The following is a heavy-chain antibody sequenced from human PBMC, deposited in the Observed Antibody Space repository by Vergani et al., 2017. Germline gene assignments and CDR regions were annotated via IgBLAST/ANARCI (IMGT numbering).Heavy chain of an antibody. CDR1: GFDLSSYI. CDR2: VSTGTKSQ. CDR3: AREYSSTSGRAFDF. J-gene: IGHJ3*01. V-gene: IGHV3-48*01. D-gene: IGHD2-2*01. Sequence: QLVESGGGWVQPGGSLRLSCVVSGFDLSSYIMNWVRQAPGKGLEWVSFVSTGTKSQSYAESVKGRFTISRDSAKNSLYLQMDSQRAEDTAVYYCAREYSSTSGRAFDFWGQGTKVTVSS.